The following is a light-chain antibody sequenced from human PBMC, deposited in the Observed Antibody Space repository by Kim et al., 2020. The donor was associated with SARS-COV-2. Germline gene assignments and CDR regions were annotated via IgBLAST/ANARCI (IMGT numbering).Light chain of an antibody. CDR3: QQYGTSPFT. J-gene: IGKJ3*01. Sequence: EIVLTQSPGTLSLSPGERATLSCRASQSFSSSYLAWYQQKPGQAPRLLIHGASSRATGIPDRFSGSGSGTDFTLTISRLEPEDFAVYYCQQYGTSPFTFGPGTKVDIK. CDR2: GAS. CDR1: QSFSSSY. V-gene: IGKV3-20*01.